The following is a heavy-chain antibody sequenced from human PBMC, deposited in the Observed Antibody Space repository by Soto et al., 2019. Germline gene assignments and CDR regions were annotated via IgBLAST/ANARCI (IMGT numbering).Heavy chain of an antibody. CDR3: AKKFSYDSGTYLYHFDC. CDR1: GFSISSYY. Sequence: SDTLSLTCTVSGFSISSYYWSWIRQPPGKGLEWIGYIYYSGSTNYNPSLKSRVTISVDTSKNQFSLKLSSVTAADTAVYYCAKKFSYDSGTYLYHFDCWGQGTLVTVS. CDR2: IYYSGST. J-gene: IGHJ4*02. V-gene: IGHV4-59*01. D-gene: IGHD3-10*01.